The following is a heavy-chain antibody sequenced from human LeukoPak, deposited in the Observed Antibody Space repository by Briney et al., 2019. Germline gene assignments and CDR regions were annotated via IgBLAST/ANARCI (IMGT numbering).Heavy chain of an antibody. J-gene: IGHJ4*02. Sequence: SVKVPCKASGGTFSSYAISWVRQAPGQGLEWMGGIIPIFGTANYAQKFQGRVTITTDESTSTAYMELSRLSSEDTAVYYCASRDIVVVPAAMRVDFWSGSDYWGQGTLVTVSS. D-gene: IGHD2-2*01. CDR1: GGTFSSYA. CDR2: IIPIFGTA. CDR3: ASRDIVVVPAAMRVDFWSGSDY. V-gene: IGHV1-69*05.